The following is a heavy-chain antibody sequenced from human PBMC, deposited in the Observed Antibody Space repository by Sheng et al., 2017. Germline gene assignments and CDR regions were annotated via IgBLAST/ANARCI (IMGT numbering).Heavy chain of an antibody. D-gene: IGHD1-26*01. J-gene: IGHJ3*02. CDR3: ARVGSLLFIVGATSQAFDI. CDR2: MNPNSGNT. Sequence: QVQLVQSGAEVKKPGASVKVSCKASGYTFTSYDINWVRQATGQGLEWMGWMNPNSGNTGYAQKFQGRVTITRNTSISTAYMELSSLRSEDTAVYYCARVGSLLFIVGATSQAFDIWGQGTMVTVSS. V-gene: IGHV1-8*03. CDR1: GYTFTSYD.